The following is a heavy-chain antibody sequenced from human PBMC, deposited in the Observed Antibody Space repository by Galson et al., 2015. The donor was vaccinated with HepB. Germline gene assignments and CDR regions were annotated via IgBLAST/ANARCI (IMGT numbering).Heavy chain of an antibody. CDR1: GLTFSSYA. CDR2: ILYDGSNT. V-gene: IGHV3-30-3*01. CDR3: GRSIRYFDWLQY. J-gene: IGHJ4*02. Sequence: SLRLSCAASGLTFSSYAMHWVRQAPGKGLEWVAVILYDGSNTYHADSVKGRFTLSRDNSKNTLYLQMNSLRVEDTAVYYCGRSIRYFDWLQYWGQGTLVTVSS. D-gene: IGHD3-9*01.